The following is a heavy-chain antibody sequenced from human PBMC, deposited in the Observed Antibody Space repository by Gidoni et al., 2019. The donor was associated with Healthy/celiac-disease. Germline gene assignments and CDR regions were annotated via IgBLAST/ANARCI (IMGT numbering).Heavy chain of an antibody. J-gene: IGHJ5*02. V-gene: IGHV1-69*06. CDR2: IIPIFGTA. Sequence: QVQLVQSGAEVKKPGSSVKVSCKASGGTFSSYAISWVRQAPGQGLEWMGGIIPIFGTANYAQKFQGRVTITAEKSTSTAYMELSSLRSEDTAVYYCASYYCSSTSCHLGTWFDPWGQGTLVTVSS. D-gene: IGHD2-2*01. CDR3: ASYYCSSTSCHLGTWFDP. CDR1: GGTFSSYA.